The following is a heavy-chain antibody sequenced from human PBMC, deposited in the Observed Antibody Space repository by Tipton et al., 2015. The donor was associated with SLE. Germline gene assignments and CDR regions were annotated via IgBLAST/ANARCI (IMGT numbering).Heavy chain of an antibody. CDR1: GGSFSDYF. CDR2: GNHSGST. J-gene: IGHJ4*02. V-gene: IGHV4-34*01. Sequence: TLSLTCAVYGGSFSDYFWTWIRQSPGKGLEWIGDGNHSGSTDYHPSLKSRVTMSVDTSKNQFSLKLTSVTAADTALYYCARCTIFGVVRGSIASWGQGTLVTVS. CDR3: ARCTIFGVVRGSIAS. D-gene: IGHD3-3*01.